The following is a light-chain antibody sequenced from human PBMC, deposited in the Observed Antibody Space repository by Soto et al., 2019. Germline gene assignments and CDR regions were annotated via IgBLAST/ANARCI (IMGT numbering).Light chain of an antibody. V-gene: IGKV3-15*01. CDR1: QSVDSN. J-gene: IGKJ1*01. CDR2: GAS. CDR3: QQYNNWWT. Sequence: EIVLTQSPATLSLSPVERATLSCRASQSVDSNLAWYQQKPGQAPRLLIYGASTRATGISARFSGSGSGTEFTLTISSLQSEDFGVYYCQQYNNWWTFGQGTKVDIK.